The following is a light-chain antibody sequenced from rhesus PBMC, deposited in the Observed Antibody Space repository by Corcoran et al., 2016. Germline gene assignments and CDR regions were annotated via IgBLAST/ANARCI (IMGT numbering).Light chain of an antibody. CDR1: QSISNY. CDR3: QQFKNYLT. CDR2: SAS. V-gene: IGKV1-41*01. Sequence: DIQMTQSPSSLSASVGDRVTITCRASQSISNYLNWYQQEPGKAPKLLIYSASSLQSGVPSRFSGSGSGTEFTLTSSSLQPEDFATYYCQQFKNYLTFGGGTKVEIK. J-gene: IGKJ4*01.